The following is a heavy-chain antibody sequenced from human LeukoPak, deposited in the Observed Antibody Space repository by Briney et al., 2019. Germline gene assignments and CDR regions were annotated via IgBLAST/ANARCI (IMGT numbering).Heavy chain of an antibody. CDR2: IIPGSGGT. Sequence: ASVKVSCKASGYTFTSYGISLVRQAPGQGLEWMGRIIPGSGGTNYAQKFQGRVTMTRDTSINTAYMELSRLTSDDTAVYYCARENYGVPWGQGTLVTVSS. CDR3: ARENYGVP. J-gene: IGHJ5*02. CDR1: GYTFTSYG. V-gene: IGHV1-2*06. D-gene: IGHD4-17*01.